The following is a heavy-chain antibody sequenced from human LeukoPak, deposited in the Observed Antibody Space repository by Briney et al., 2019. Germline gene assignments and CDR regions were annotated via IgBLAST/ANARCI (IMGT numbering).Heavy chain of an antibody. CDR3: ARGSVLLAMDV. CDR2: IYNSGST. J-gene: IGHJ6*03. CDR1: GGSIGSFY. D-gene: IGHD3-16*01. V-gene: IGHV4-59*01. Sequence: SETLSLTCSVSGGSIGSFYWNWIRQPPGKGLEWIGYIYNSGSTNYNPSLKSRVTISVDASKNEFSLKLRSVTAADTAVYYCARGSVLLAMDVWGKGTAVTISS.